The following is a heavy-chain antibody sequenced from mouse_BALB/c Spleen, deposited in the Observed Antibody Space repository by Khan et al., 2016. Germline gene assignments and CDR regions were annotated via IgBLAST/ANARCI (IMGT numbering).Heavy chain of an antibody. V-gene: IGHV3-2*02. CDR3: ALLSLPY. J-gene: IGHJ3*01. CDR2: IGYSGST. Sequence: EVQLQESGPGLVKPSQSLSLACTVTGYSITSDYAWNWIRQFPGNKLEWMGYIGYSGSTTYNPSLKSRISITRDSSKNQFFLQLSSVTTEDTATXYGALLSLPYWGQGTLVTVSA. D-gene: IGHD1-1*01. CDR1: GYSITSDYA.